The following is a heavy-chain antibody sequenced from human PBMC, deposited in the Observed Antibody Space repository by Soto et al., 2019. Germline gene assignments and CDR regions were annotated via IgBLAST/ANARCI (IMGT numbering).Heavy chain of an antibody. D-gene: IGHD1-26*01. J-gene: IGHJ3*02. Sequence: QVQLQQWGAGLLKPSETLSLTCAVYGGPFSGYYWSWIRQPPGKGLEWIGEINHSGSTNYNPSLKSRVTISVDTSKNQFSLKLSSVTAADTAVYYCASRGGATTNAFDIWGQGTMVTVSS. V-gene: IGHV4-34*01. CDR2: INHSGST. CDR3: ASRGGATTNAFDI. CDR1: GGPFSGYY.